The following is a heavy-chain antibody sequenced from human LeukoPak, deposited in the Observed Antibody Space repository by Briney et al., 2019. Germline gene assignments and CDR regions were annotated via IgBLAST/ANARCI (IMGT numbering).Heavy chain of an antibody. J-gene: IGHJ4*02. CDR1: GGSFSGYY. CDR3: ARGPYGTGSHFDF. CDR2: INHSGST. V-gene: IGHV4-34*01. Sequence: SETLSLTXAVYGGSFSGYYWSWIRQPPGKGLEWIGEINHSGSTNYNPSLKSRVTISVDTSKNQFSLKLSSVTAADTAVYYCARGPYGTGSHFDFWGQGTLVTVSS. D-gene: IGHD3-10*01.